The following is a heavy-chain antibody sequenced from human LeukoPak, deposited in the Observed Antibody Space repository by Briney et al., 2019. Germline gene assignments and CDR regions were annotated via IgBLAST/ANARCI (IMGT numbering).Heavy chain of an antibody. V-gene: IGHV3-48*04. CDR2: ISSSSSTI. CDR1: GFTFSSYA. Sequence: PGGSLRLSCAASGFTFSSYAMSWVRQAPGKGLEWVSYISSSSSTIYYADSVKGRFTISRDNAKNSLYLQMNSLRAEDTALYHCAREGGDTISKWDAFDIWGQGTMVTVSS. CDR3: AREGGDTISKWDAFDI. D-gene: IGHD3-3*01. J-gene: IGHJ3*02.